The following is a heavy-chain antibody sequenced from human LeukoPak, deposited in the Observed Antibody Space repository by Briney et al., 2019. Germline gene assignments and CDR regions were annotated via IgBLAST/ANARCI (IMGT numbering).Heavy chain of an antibody. CDR3: ARDQDYGSGSYYNGGAFDI. CDR1: GGSISSGGYS. Sequence: SETLSLTCAVSGGSISSGGYSWSWIRQPPGKGLEWIGYIYHSGSTYYNPSLKSRVTISVDRSKNQFSLKLSSVTAADTAVYYCARDQDYGSGSYYNGGAFDIWGQGTMVTVSS. V-gene: IGHV4-30-2*01. CDR2: IYHSGST. D-gene: IGHD3-10*01. J-gene: IGHJ3*02.